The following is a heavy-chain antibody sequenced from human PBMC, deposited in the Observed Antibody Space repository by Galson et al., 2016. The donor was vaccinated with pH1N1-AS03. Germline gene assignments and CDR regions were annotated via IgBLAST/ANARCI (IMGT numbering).Heavy chain of an antibody. Sequence: SVKVSCKASGYTFSNYGITWVRQAPGQGLQWMGWIKNNNDNTIYGQNFQGRVTLTTDPSTNTAYMELKNLRSDDTGVYNCARACEEYLLRDYSSVFDSWGQGTLVTVSS. D-gene: IGHD2/OR15-2a*01. CDR1: GYTFSNYG. CDR3: ARACEEYLLRDYSSVFDS. CDR2: IKNNNDNT. V-gene: IGHV1-18*01. J-gene: IGHJ4*02.